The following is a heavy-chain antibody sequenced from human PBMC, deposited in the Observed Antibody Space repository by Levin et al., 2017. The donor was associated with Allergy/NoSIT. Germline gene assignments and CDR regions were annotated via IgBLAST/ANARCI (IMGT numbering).Heavy chain of an antibody. CDR1: GFTFSSDA. Sequence: GGSLRLSCAASGFTFSSDAMSWVRQAPGKGLEWVSAVTGSGGDTYYADSVKGRLTISRDNSKNTLFLQMNSLRAEDTAVYYCAKFVQYCSRSNCSYGMDVWGQGTTVTVSS. D-gene: IGHD2-2*01. CDR3: AKFVQYCSRSNCSYGMDV. CDR2: VTGSGGDT. J-gene: IGHJ6*02. V-gene: IGHV3-23*01.